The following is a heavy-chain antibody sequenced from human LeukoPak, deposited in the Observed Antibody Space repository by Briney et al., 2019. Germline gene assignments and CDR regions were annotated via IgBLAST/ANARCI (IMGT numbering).Heavy chain of an antibody. CDR3: ARDYYYDSSGYYSISDY. CDR2: IYYSGST. Sequence: SETLSLTCTVSGGSISSYYWSWIRQPPGKGLEWIGYIYYSGSTNYNPSLKSRVTISVDTSKNQFSLKLSSVTAADTAVYYCARDYYYDSSGYYSISDYWGQGTLVTVSS. D-gene: IGHD3-22*01. CDR1: GGSISSYY. J-gene: IGHJ4*02. V-gene: IGHV4-59*01.